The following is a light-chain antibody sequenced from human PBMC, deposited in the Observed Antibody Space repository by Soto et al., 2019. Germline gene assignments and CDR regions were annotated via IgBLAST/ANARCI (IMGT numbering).Light chain of an antibody. CDR1: SSDVGSYNL. V-gene: IGLV2-23*02. CDR2: EVS. CDR3: CSYAGSSTGV. Sequence: QSALTQSASVSGSPGQSITISCTGTSSDVGSYNLVSWYQQHPGKAPKLMIYEVSKRPSGVSNRFSGSKSGNTASLTISGLQAEDEADYYCCSYAGSSTGVFGGGTKVTVL. J-gene: IGLJ3*02.